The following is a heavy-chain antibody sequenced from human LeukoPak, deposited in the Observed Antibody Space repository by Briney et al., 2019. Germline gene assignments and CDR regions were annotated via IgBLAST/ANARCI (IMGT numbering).Heavy chain of an antibody. J-gene: IGHJ4*02. CDR2: IYHSGST. CDR1: GGSISSGGYS. V-gene: IGHV4-30-2*03. D-gene: IGHD3-10*01. CDR3: ARLDYYGSGSLDY. Sequence: SETLSLTCAVSGGSISSGGYSWSWIRQPPGKGLEWIGYIYHSGSTYYNPSLKSRVTISVDTSKNQFSLKLSSVTAADTAVYYCARLDYYGSGSLDYWGQGTLVTVSS.